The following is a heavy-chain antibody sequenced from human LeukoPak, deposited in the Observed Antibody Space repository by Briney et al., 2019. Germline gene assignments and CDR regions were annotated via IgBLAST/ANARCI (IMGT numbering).Heavy chain of an antibody. CDR3: ARQRGRWLQLSWFDP. CDR2: IYHSGST. V-gene: IGHV4-38-2*02. CDR1: GYSISSGYY. D-gene: IGHD5-24*01. J-gene: IGHJ5*02. Sequence: SETLSLTCTVSGYSISSGYYWGWIRQPPGKGLEWIGSIYHSGSTYYNPSLKSRVTISVDTSKNQFSLKLSSVTAADTAVYYCARQRGRWLQLSWFDPWGQGTLVTVSS.